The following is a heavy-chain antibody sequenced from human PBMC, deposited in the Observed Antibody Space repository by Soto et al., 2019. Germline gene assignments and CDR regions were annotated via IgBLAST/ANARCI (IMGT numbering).Heavy chain of an antibody. CDR1: GDTVNNGDYF. D-gene: IGHD6-19*01. V-gene: IGHV4-30-4*01. CDR3: ARLAVVDVMATYKLELDP. Sequence: PSLTCTVSGDTVNNGDYFWSWIRQSPGKGLEWLGYIYFTGSTYYSPSLKSRLHISMDKSKNHFSLEMTSVTVADTAVYFCARLAVVDVMATYKLELDP. CDR2: IYFTGST. J-gene: IGHJ5*02.